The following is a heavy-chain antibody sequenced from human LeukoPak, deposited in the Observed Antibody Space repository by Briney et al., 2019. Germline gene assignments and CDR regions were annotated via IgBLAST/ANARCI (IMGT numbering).Heavy chain of an antibody. J-gene: IGHJ3*02. Sequence: PSETLSLTCTVSGGSISSGSYYWSWIRQPAGKGLEWIGRIYTSGSTNYNPSLKSRVTISVDTSKNQFSLKLSSVTAADTAVYYCARRMKLAAKGDAFHIWGQGTMVTVSS. V-gene: IGHV4-61*02. D-gene: IGHD2-15*01. CDR3: ARRMKLAAKGDAFHI. CDR1: GGSISSGSYY. CDR2: IYTSGST.